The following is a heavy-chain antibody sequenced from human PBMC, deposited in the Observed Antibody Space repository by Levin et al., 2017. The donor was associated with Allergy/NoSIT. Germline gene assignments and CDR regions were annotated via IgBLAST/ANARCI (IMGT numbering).Heavy chain of an antibody. CDR1: GFTFSDHY. J-gene: IGHJ6*02. CDR3: ARQSVLGGVMDV. CDR2: ISRDGSNI. Sequence: GESLKISCAASGFTFSDHYMSWIRQAPGKGPEWISYISRDGSNIHYGGSLKGRFTISRDNAKNSLYLLMSSLSVEDTAVYYCARQSVLGGVMDVWGPGTTVTVSS. V-gene: IGHV3-11*01. D-gene: IGHD1-26*01.